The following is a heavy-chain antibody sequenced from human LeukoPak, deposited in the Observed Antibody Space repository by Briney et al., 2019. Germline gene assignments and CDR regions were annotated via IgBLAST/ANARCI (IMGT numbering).Heavy chain of an antibody. CDR3: TTDYTSGNPY. J-gene: IGHJ4*02. V-gene: IGHV3-7*03. D-gene: IGHD3-10*01. Sequence: GGSLRLSCEASRFTFSKYWMSWVRQAPGKGLEWVANIKQDGSEQNYVDSVKGRFTISRDNAKNSLYLQMNSLRAEDTAVYYCTTDYTSGNPYWGQGTLVTVSS. CDR2: IKQDGSEQ. CDR1: RFTFSKYW.